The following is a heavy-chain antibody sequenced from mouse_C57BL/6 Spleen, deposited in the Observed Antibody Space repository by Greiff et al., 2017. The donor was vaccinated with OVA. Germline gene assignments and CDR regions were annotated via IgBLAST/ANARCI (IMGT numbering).Heavy chain of an antibody. CDR2: INPNNGGT. V-gene: IGHV1-26*01. CDR1: GYTFTDYY. CDR3: AGYLLWLRQGSYFDY. J-gene: IGHJ2*01. Sequence: EVQLQQSGPELVKPGASVKISCKASGYTFTDYYMNWVKQSHGKSLEWIGDINPNNGGTSYNQKFKGKATLTVDKSSSTAYMELRSLTSEDSAVYYCAGYLLWLRQGSYFDYWGQGTTLTVSS. D-gene: IGHD2-2*01.